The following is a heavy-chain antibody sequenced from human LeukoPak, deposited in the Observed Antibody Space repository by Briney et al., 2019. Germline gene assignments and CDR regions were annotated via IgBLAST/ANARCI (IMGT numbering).Heavy chain of an antibody. J-gene: IGHJ5*01. V-gene: IGHV4-4*07. D-gene: IGHD3-10*01. Sequence: SETLFLTCTVSGGSISSYYWSWIRQPAGKGLEWIGRIYTSGSTNYNPSLKSRVTVSVDTSKNQFSLKLSSVSAADTAVYYCAREGLNMVRGVIPKEAWGWFDSWGQGTLVTVSS. CDR2: IYTSGST. CDR3: AREGLNMVRGVIPKEAWGWFDS. CDR1: GGSISSYY.